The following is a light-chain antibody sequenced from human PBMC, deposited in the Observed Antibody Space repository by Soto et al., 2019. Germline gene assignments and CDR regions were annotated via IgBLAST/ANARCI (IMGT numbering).Light chain of an antibody. CDR3: HQYSGPPYT. Sequence: ELVLTQSPGTLSLSPGERDTLSCRASQTVSSSYFGWFQQRPGQAPRLLIYDTFYRATGIPDRFSASGSGTDFTLTISRLEPEDFAVYYCHQYSGPPYTVGQGTKLEI. CDR2: DTF. V-gene: IGKV3-20*01. J-gene: IGKJ2*01. CDR1: QTVSSSY.